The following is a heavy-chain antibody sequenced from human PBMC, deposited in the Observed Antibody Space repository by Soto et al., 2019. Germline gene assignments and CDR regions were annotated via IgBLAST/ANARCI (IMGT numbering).Heavy chain of an antibody. CDR2: IFSNDEK. CDR1: GFSLSNARMG. J-gene: IGHJ6*02. Sequence: KESGPVLVKPTETLTLTCTVSGFSLSNARMGVSWIRQPPGKALEWLAHIFSNDEKSYSTSLKSRLTISKDTSKSQVVLTMTNMDPVDTATYYCARIVIGSSGPARYYYYGMDVWGQGTTVTVSS. V-gene: IGHV2-26*01. CDR3: ARIVIGSSGPARYYYYGMDV. D-gene: IGHD3-16*02.